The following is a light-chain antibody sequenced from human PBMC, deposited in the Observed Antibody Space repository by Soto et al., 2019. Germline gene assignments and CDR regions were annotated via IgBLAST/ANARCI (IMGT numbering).Light chain of an antibody. CDR2: AAS. CDR3: QQYNKWQIT. V-gene: IGKV3-15*01. Sequence: EIVMTQSPATLSVSPGERATVSCRASQSVSSNLAWYQQKSGQAPRLLIYAASTRSTGFPPRFSGGGSGTEFTLAISSRQSEDVGVSYCQQYNKWQITFGQGTRLEI. J-gene: IGKJ5*01. CDR1: QSVSSN.